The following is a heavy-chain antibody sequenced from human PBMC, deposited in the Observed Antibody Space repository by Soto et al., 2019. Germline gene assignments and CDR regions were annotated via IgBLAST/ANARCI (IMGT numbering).Heavy chain of an antibody. J-gene: IGHJ4*02. V-gene: IGHV2-5*01. CDR3: AHRLTLNSNWNYGRFDY. D-gene: IGHD1-7*01. Sequence: SGPTLVNPPQTLTLTCTFSGFSLTTYGVGVAWIRQPPGKALEWLALIYWNDSKRYCPSLQSRLTITKDTSKNQVVLTMTNMEPVDTATYFCAHRLTLNSNWNYGRFDYWGQGTLVTVSS. CDR1: GFSLTTYGVG. CDR2: IYWNDSK.